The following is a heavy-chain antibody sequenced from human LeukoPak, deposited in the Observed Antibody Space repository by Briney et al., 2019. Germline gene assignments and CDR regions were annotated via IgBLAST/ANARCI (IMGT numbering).Heavy chain of an antibody. Sequence: SGGSLRLSCAASGFTFSSYGMHWVRQAPGKGLEWVAVISYDGSNKYYADSVKGRFTISRDNSKNTLYLQMNSLRAEDTAVYYCAKDLGSSSWPPVLYYYYYGMDVWGQGTTVTVSS. CDR3: AKDLGSSSWPPVLYYYYYGMDV. V-gene: IGHV3-30*18. J-gene: IGHJ6*02. CDR1: GFTFSSYG. D-gene: IGHD6-13*01. CDR2: ISYDGSNK.